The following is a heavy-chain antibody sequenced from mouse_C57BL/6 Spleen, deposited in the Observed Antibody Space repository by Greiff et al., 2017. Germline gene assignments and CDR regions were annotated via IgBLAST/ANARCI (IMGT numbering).Heavy chain of an antibody. CDR1: GFTFSSYA. D-gene: IGHD2-4*01. CDR2: ISSGGDYI. V-gene: IGHV5-9-1*02. CDR3: TRVGAYDYDGDYFDY. Sequence: EVQLVESGEGLVKPGGSLKLSCAASGFTFSSYAMSWVRQTPEKRLEWVAYISSGGDYIYYADTVKGRFTISRDNARNTLYLQMSSLKSEDTAMYYCTRVGAYDYDGDYFDYWGQGTTLTVSS. J-gene: IGHJ2*01.